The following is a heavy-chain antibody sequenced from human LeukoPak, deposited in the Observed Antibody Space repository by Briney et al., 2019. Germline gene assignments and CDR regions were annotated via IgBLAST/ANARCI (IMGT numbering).Heavy chain of an antibody. V-gene: IGHV4-39*01. J-gene: IGHJ4*02. CDR2: IYYSGSG. Sequence: SETLSLTCTVSGGSITSSSCYWGWIRQPPGKGLEWIGNIYYSGSGYYNPSLKSRLTMSVDTSKNQFSLRLSSVTAADTAVYYCARRSHTLYDFWSGYYLDYRGQGTLVTVSS. CDR1: GGSITSSSCY. CDR3: ARRSHTLYDFWSGYYLDY. D-gene: IGHD3-3*01.